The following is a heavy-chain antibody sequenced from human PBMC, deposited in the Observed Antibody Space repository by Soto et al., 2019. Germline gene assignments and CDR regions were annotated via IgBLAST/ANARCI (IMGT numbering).Heavy chain of an antibody. V-gene: IGHV3-30-3*01. Sequence: QVQLVESGGGVFQPGRSLRLSCAASGFTFSSYAMHWVRQAPGKGLEWVAVISYDGSNKYYADSVKGRFTISRDNSKNTLYLQMNSLRAEDTAVYYCARDGHSSGWHDAFDIWGQGTMVTVSS. CDR1: GFTFSSYA. J-gene: IGHJ3*02. CDR3: ARDGHSSGWHDAFDI. D-gene: IGHD6-19*01. CDR2: ISYDGSNK.